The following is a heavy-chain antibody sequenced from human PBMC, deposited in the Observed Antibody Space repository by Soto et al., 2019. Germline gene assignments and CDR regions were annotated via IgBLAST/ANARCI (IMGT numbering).Heavy chain of an antibody. D-gene: IGHD6-13*01. Sequence: EVQLVQSGAEVKKPGESLKISCKGSGYSFTSCWIGWVRQMPGRGLEWMGIIYPGDSDTRYSPSFQGQVTISADKSISTDYLQWSSLKASDTAMYYCARTSAAGKYYYGMDVWGQGTTVTVSS. CDR2: IYPGDSDT. CDR3: ARTSAAGKYYYGMDV. J-gene: IGHJ6*02. V-gene: IGHV5-51*01. CDR1: GYSFTSCW.